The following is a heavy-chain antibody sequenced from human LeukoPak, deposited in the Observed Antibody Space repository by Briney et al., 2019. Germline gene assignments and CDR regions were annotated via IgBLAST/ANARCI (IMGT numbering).Heavy chain of an antibody. CDR3: ASLGHFGDYVRVDY. CDR2: ISYSKTT. CDR1: GGSISRFH. D-gene: IGHD4-17*01. J-gene: IGHJ4*02. V-gene: IGHV4-59*08. Sequence: SETLSLTCTVSGGSISRFHWSWIRQPPGKGLVWIGYISYSKTTYYNPSLTGRVTISADTSKNQFSLRLHSVTAADTAVYYCASLGHFGDYVRVDYWGQGTRVTVSS.